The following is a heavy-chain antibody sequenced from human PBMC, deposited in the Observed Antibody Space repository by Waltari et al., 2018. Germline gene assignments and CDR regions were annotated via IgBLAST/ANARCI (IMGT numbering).Heavy chain of an antibody. CDR2: IIPIFGTA. J-gene: IGHJ6*02. D-gene: IGHD1-26*01. Sequence: QVQLVQSGAEVKKPGSSVKVSCKASGGTFSSYAISWVRQAPGQGLEWMGGIIPIFGTANYAQKVQGRVTSTADESTSTAYMELSSLRSEDTAVYYCARDRYSGSYKGSYYYYGMDVWGQGTTVTVSS. CDR3: ARDRYSGSYKGSYYYYGMDV. CDR1: GGTFSSYA. V-gene: IGHV1-69*01.